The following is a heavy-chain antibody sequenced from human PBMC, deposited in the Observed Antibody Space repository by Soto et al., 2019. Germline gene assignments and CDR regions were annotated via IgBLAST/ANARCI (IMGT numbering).Heavy chain of an antibody. CDR3: AREIVAVAGTEPWDYFDY. CDR1: GYTFTGYY. Sequence: GASVKVSCKASGYTFTGYYMHWVRQAPGQGLEWMGWINPNSGGTKYPQKFQGRVTMTRDTSITTVYMSLTGLKSDDTAVYYCAREIVAVAGTEPWDYFDYWGQGTLVTVSS. V-gene: IGHV1-2*02. CDR2: INPNSGGT. D-gene: IGHD6-19*01. J-gene: IGHJ4*02.